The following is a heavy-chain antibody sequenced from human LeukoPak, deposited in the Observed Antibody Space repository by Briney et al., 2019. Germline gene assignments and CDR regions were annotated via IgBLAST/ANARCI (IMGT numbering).Heavy chain of an antibody. CDR3: ARVPYYYASGSYRTRGFDY. CDR2: ISYDGSNK. V-gene: IGHV3-30-3*01. Sequence: PGGSLRLSCAASGFTFSSYAMHWVRQAPGKGLEWVAVISYDGSNKYYADSVKGRFTISRDNSKNTLYLQMNSLRAEDTAVYYCARVPYYYASGSYRTRGFDYWGQGTLVTVSS. CDR1: GFTFSSYA. D-gene: IGHD3-10*01. J-gene: IGHJ4*02.